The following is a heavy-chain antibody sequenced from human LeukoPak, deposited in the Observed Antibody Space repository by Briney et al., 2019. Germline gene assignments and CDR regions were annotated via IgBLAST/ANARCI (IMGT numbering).Heavy chain of an antibody. D-gene: IGHD3-10*01. Sequence: ASVKVSCKASGGTFSSYAIIWVRQAPGQGLEWMGWISPYNGNTKYAQKLQGRVTMTTDTSTSTAYMELRSLRSDDTAVYYCARDYYGSGSYSYAFDIWGQGTMVTVSS. CDR3: ARDYYGSGSYSYAFDI. CDR1: GGTFSSYA. J-gene: IGHJ3*02. V-gene: IGHV1-18*01. CDR2: ISPYNGNT.